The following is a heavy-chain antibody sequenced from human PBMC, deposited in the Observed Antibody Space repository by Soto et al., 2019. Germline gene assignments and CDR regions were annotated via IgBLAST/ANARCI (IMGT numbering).Heavy chain of an antibody. D-gene: IGHD3-22*01. CDR2: IYYSGNT. J-gene: IGHJ4*02. CDR1: GGSIISSSSY. V-gene: IGHV4-39*01. Sequence: SETLSLTCTGSGGSIISSSSYWGLIRQPPGKGLEWVGSIYYSGNTYYNPSLGSRVTISVDTSKNQFSLKLSSVTAADTAVFYCAGLYPYESSGYHHDYWGQGTLVTDSS. CDR3: AGLYPYESSGYHHDY.